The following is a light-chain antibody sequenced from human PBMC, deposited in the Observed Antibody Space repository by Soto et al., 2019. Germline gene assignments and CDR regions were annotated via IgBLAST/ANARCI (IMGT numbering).Light chain of an antibody. CDR2: DSS. CDR3: QQRKNWPLIT. Sequence: EIELTQSPATLSLSPGETATLSCRASQNVDKFLAWYQQRPGQPPRLLIFDSSNRATGVPVRFSGSGSGTVFTVTIGSLEPEDSAVYYCQQRKNWPLITFGQGTRLEIK. V-gene: IGKV3-11*01. CDR1: QNVDKF. J-gene: IGKJ5*01.